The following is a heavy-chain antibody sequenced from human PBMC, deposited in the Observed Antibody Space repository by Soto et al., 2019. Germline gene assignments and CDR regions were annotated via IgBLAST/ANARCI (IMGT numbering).Heavy chain of an antibody. Sequence: GASVKVSCKASGDTFTTYDINWVRQATGHGLERMGWINPNSGNIGYAQRFQGRVTMTRDTAIRTAYMEVSSLRSDDTAVYYCARGRASGSYYLLDYWGQGTSVTVSS. V-gene: IGHV1-8*01. CDR3: ARGRASGSYYLLDY. CDR1: GDTFTTYD. D-gene: IGHD3-10*01. J-gene: IGHJ4*02. CDR2: INPNSGNI.